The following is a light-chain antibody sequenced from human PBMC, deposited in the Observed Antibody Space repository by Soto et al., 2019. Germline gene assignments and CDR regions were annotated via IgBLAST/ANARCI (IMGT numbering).Light chain of an antibody. CDR1: QSVLYSSNNKNY. CDR3: QQHGTSPIT. J-gene: IGKJ5*01. Sequence: DIVMTQSPDSLAVSLGERATINCKSSQSVLYSSNNKNYLAWYQQKPGQPPKLLIYWASTRESGVPDRFSGSGSGTDFTLTISRLEPEDFAVYYCQQHGTSPITFGQGTRLEI. V-gene: IGKV4-1*01. CDR2: WAS.